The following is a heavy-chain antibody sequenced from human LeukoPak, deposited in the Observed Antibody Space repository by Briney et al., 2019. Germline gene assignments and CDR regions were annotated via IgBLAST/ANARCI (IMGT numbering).Heavy chain of an antibody. J-gene: IGHJ4*02. CDR2: IWYDGSNK. CDR1: GFTFSSYG. D-gene: IGHD1-20*01. V-gene: IGHV3-33*06. Sequence: LGGSLRLSCAASGFTFSSYGMHWVRQAPGKGLEWVAVIWYDGSNKYYADSVKGRFTISRDNSKNTLYLQMNSLRAEDTAVYYCAKDPGLTGSVDYWGQGTLVTVSS. CDR3: AKDPGLTGSVDY.